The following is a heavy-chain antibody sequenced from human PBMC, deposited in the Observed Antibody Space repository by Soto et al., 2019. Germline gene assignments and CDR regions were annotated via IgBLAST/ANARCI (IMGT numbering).Heavy chain of an antibody. Sequence: QVQLVQSGAEVKKPGASVKVSCKASGYTFTSYAISWVRQPPGQGLEWMGWINVYNGNTKYARKRQGRVTMTTDTATSTAYMELRSLSSDDTAVYYCARDLGAGLVDYWGQGTVVTVSS. CDR3: ARDLGAGLVDY. CDR1: GYTFTSYA. D-gene: IGHD6-19*01. J-gene: IGHJ4*02. V-gene: IGHV1-18*01. CDR2: INVYNGNT.